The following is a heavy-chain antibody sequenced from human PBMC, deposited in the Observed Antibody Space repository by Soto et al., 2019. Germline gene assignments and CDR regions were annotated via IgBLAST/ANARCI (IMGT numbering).Heavy chain of an antibody. J-gene: IGHJ5*02. V-gene: IGHV5-51*01. CDR1: GDKFRSSW. Sequence: RGEPLKISCRTSGDKFRSSWSAWVGQKPGKGLEWMGIIFPSDSDTRYSPSFQGQVTISADRSTSTVFLQWASLKASDTAVYFCARKDKSGYFNWFAPWGQGTLVTVS. CDR3: ARKDKSGYFNWFAP. CDR2: IFPSDSDT. D-gene: IGHD3-22*01.